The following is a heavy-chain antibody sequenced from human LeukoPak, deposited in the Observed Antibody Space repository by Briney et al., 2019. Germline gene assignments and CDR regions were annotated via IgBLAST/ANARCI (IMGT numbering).Heavy chain of an antibody. J-gene: IGHJ5*02. CDR3: ARVRTMVRGVIIPKTRYNWFDP. V-gene: IGHV1-8*01. Sequence: ASVKVSCKASGYTFTSYDINWVRQATGQGLEWMGWMNPNSGNTGYAQKFQGRVTMTRNTSISTAYMEPSSLRSEDTAVYYCARVRTMVRGVIIPKTRYNWFDPWGQGTLVTVSS. CDR1: GYTFTSYD. CDR2: MNPNSGNT. D-gene: IGHD3-10*01.